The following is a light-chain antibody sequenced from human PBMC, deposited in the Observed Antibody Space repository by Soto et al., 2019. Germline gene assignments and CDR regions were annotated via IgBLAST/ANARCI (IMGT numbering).Light chain of an antibody. CDR2: EVT. J-gene: IGLJ1*01. V-gene: IGLV2-14*01. CDR3: SSYTSVTTFVV. CDR1: SSDIGRYNF. Sequence: QSALTQPPSVSGSPGQSVTISCTGTSSDIGRYNFVSWYQQHPGKAPKLLVYEVTNRPSGVSNRFSGSKSGNTASLTIFGLQTEDEADYYCSSYTSVTTFVVFGTGTKLTVL.